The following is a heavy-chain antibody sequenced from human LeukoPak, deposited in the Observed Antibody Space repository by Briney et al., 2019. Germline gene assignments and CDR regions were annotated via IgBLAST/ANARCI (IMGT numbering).Heavy chain of an antibody. V-gene: IGHV3-48*01. CDR2: IIPSTSTR. Sequence: GGSLRLSCAASGFTFSSYTMNWIRQAPGKGLEWVSYIIPSTSTRSYADSVMGRFTISRDNDKNSLYLQMNSLRPEDTAVYYCARDKDYAFDIWGQGTIVTVSS. D-gene: IGHD3-16*01. CDR1: GFTFSSYT. J-gene: IGHJ3*02. CDR3: ARDKDYAFDI.